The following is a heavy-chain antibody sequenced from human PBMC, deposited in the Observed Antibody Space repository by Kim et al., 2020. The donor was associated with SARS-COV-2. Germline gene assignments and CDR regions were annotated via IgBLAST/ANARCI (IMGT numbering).Heavy chain of an antibody. CDR3: ARDRGSSTWTPIDY. CDR2: ISSSSSPI. V-gene: IGHV3-48*02. D-gene: IGHD6-13*01. J-gene: IGHJ4*02. Sequence: GGSLRLSCAASGFTFTSYSMNWVRQAPGKGLEWVSYISSSSSPIYYADSVKGRFTISRDNAKNSLYLQMNSLRDEDTAVYYCARDRGSSTWTPIDYWGQGTLVTVSS. CDR1: GFTFTSYS.